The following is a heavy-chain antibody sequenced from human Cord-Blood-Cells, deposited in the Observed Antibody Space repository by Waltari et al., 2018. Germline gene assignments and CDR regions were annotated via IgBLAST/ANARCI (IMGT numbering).Heavy chain of an antibody. J-gene: IGHJ4*02. V-gene: IGHV4-38-2*02. CDR2: IYHSGST. Sequence: QVQLQESGPGLVKPSETLSLTCTVPGYSISSGYYWGWIRQPPGRGLEWIGSIYHSGSTYYNPSIKSRVTISVDTSKNQFSLKLSSVTAADTAVYYCARPSLTVTGDYWGQGTLVTVSS. CDR3: ARPSLTVTGDY. CDR1: GYSISSGYY. D-gene: IGHD4-4*01.